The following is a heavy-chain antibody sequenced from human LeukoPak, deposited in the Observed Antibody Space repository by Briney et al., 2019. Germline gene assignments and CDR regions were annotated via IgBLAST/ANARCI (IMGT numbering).Heavy chain of an antibody. CDR3: ARDSWGRDYYPDAFDI. D-gene: IGHD3-22*01. CDR1: GFTFSSFE. J-gene: IGHJ3*02. Sequence: PGGSLRLSCAASGFTFSSFEMNWVRQAPGKGLEWVSFMSTTGSTISYADSVKGRFTMSRDNAKNSLYLQMNSLRAEDTAVYYCARDSWGRDYYPDAFDIWGQGTMVTVSS. CDR2: MSTTGSTI. V-gene: IGHV3-48*03.